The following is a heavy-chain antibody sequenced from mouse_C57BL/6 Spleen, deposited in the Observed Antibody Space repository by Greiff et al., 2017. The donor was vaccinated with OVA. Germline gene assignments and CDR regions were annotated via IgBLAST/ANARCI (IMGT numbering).Heavy chain of an antibody. CDR3: ERYYSNYEGYFDV. Sequence: VQLQQSGPELVKPGASVKISCKASGYAFSSSWMNWVKQRPGKGLEWIGRIYPGDGDPNYNGKFKGKATLTADKSSSTAYMQLSSLTSEDSAVYVCERYYSNYEGYFDVWGTGTTVTVSS. D-gene: IGHD2-5*01. V-gene: IGHV1-82*01. CDR1: GYAFSSSW. J-gene: IGHJ1*03. CDR2: IYPGDGDP.